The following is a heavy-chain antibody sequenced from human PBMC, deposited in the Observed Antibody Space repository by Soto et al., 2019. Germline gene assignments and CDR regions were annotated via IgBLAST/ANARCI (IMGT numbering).Heavy chain of an antibody. J-gene: IGHJ6*03. CDR1: ELTPRGLA. D-gene: IGHD6-6*01. CDR3: ARRARPDFYYMDV. Sequence: EVQLAESGGGLAQPGGSLGLSCAALELTPRGLALDWVRQVPGKGLGYVSGISSNGVGTYYANSVQGRFTISRDNSKNTVYLQMGSLRPEDMAVYYCARRARPDFYYMDVWGKGTTVTVSS. V-gene: IGHV3-64*01. CDR2: ISSNGVGT.